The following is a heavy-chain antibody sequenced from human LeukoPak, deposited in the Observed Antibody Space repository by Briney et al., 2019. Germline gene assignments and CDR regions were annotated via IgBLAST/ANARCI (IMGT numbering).Heavy chain of an antibody. Sequence: GGSLRLSCAASGFSFSSYSMNWVRQAPGKGLEWVSSISSSSSYIYYADSVKGRFTISRDNAKNSLYLQMNSLRAEDTAVYYCATQLERDSLGYYYGMDVWGQGTTVTVSS. J-gene: IGHJ6*02. CDR3: ATQLERDSLGYYYGMDV. V-gene: IGHV3-21*01. CDR2: ISSSSSYI. D-gene: IGHD1-1*01. CDR1: GFSFSSYS.